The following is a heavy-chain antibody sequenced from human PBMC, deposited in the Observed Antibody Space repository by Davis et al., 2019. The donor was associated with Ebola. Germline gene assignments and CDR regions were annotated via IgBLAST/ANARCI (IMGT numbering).Heavy chain of an antibody. D-gene: IGHD1-7*01. Sequence: SETLSLTCTVSGGSISNYYWSWIRQSPGKGLEWIAYIYYSGSTSYNPSLKSRVTISVDTSKNQFSLKLSSVTAADTAVYYCARDSPITGTILWGQGTLVTVSS. V-gene: IGHV4-59*12. J-gene: IGHJ4*02. CDR3: ARDSPITGTIL. CDR2: IYYSGST. CDR1: GGSISNYY.